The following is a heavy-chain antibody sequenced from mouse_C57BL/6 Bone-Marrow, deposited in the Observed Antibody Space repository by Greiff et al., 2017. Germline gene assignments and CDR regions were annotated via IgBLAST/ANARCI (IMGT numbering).Heavy chain of an antibody. V-gene: IGHV1-50*01. CDR1: GYTFTSYW. CDR3: ARLAGYYGAMDY. Sequence: QVQLQQPGAELVKPGASVKLSCKASGYTFTSYWMQWVKQRPGQGLEWIGEIDPSASYTNYNQKFKGKATLTVDTSSSTAYMQLSSLTSEDSAVYYCARLAGYYGAMDYWGQGTSVTVSS. D-gene: IGHD2-3*01. J-gene: IGHJ4*01. CDR2: IDPSASYT.